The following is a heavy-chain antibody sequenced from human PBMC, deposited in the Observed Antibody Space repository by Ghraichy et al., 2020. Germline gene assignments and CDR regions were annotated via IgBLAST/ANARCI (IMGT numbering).Heavy chain of an antibody. J-gene: IGHJ2*01. CDR3: ARNPEPVTTFDWYFDL. V-gene: IGHV4-4*07. D-gene: IGHD3-16*01. CDR1: GGSISSYY. CDR2: IYASGST. Sequence: SQTLSLTCTVSGGSISSYYWSWIRQPAGKGLEWIGRIYASGSTNYNPSLKSRVTLSVDTSKNQFSLKVNSVTAADTAVYYCARNPEPVTTFDWYFDLWGRGTLVTVSS.